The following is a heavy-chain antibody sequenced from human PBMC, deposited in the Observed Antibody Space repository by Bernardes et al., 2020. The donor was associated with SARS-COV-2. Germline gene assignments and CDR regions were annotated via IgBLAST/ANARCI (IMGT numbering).Heavy chain of an antibody. CDR2: ISSNGGST. V-gene: IGHV3-64*02. J-gene: IGHJ3*02. CDR3: AVAYCGGDCSGVPVRGAFDI. D-gene: IGHD2-21*02. CDR1: GFTFSSYA. Sequence: GWSLRLSCAASGFTFSSYAMHWVRQAPGKGLEYVSAISSNGGSTYYADSVKGRFTISRDNSKNTLYLQMGSLRAEDMAVYYCAVAYCGGDCSGVPVRGAFDIWGQGTMVTVSS.